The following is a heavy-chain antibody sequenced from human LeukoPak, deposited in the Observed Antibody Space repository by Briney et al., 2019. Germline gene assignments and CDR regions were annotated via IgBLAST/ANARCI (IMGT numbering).Heavy chain of an antibody. V-gene: IGHV1-46*01. CDR2: IYPRDGST. J-gene: IGHJ4*02. CDR1: GYTFTSNY. CDR3: ARDQEAFDY. Sequence: ASVKVSCKASGYTFTSNYIHWVRQAPGQGLEWMGMIYPRDGSTSYAQKFQGRVTVTRDTSTSTVRMELSGLRSEDTAVYYCARDQEAFDYWGQGTLVTVSS.